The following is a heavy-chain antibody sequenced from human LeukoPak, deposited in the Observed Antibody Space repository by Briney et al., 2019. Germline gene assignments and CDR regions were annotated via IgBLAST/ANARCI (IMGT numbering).Heavy chain of an antibody. CDR1: GFTFSSYS. V-gene: IGHV3-21*01. CDR2: ISSSSSYI. Sequence: GGSLRLSCAASGFTFSSYSMNWVRQAPGKGLEWVSSISSSSSYIYYADSVKGRFTISRDNAKNSLYLQMNSLRAEDTAVYYXXXXXXXXXPEAHYYYYGMDVWGQGTTVTVSS. J-gene: IGHJ6*02. CDR3: XXXXXXXXPEAHYYYYGMDV.